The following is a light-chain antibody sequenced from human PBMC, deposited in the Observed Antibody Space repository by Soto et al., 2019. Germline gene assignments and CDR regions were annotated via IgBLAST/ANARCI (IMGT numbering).Light chain of an antibody. CDR2: EVS. Sequence: QSALTQPASVSGSPGQSITISCTGTGSDVGGYHYVSWYQHHPGKAPKLMIYEVSNRPSGVSNRFSGSKSGTSASLAISGLQSEDEADYYCAAWDDSLNGVVFGGGTKLTVL. CDR1: GSDVGGYHY. V-gene: IGLV2-14*01. J-gene: IGLJ2*01. CDR3: AAWDDSLNGVV.